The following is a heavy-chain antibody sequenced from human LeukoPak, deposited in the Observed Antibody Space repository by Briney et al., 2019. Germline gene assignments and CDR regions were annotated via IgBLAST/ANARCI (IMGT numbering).Heavy chain of an antibody. CDR3: ARVKSDSSGYGTYYFDY. D-gene: IGHD3-22*01. J-gene: IGHJ4*02. Sequence: ASVKVSCTASGYTFTGYYMHWVRQAPGQGLAWMGWINPNSGGTNYAQKFQGRVTMTRDTSISTAYIELSRLRSDDTAVYYCARVKSDSSGYGTYYFDYWSQGTLVTVSS. V-gene: IGHV1-2*02. CDR2: INPNSGGT. CDR1: GYTFTGYY.